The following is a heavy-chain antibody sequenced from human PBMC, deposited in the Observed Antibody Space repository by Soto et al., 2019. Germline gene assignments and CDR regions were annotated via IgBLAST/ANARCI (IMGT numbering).Heavy chain of an antibody. CDR3: AGDPDSHYNDSHASSYP. Sequence: QVQLVQSGAEVKEPGSSVKVSCKASGGTFSTYTITWVRQAPGQGLEWMGGIIPIIGIINYAQKFQGRVTISADKFTVTAYMELTGLRSDDTAVYYCAGDPDSHYNDSHASSYPWGQGTLVTVSS. CDR2: IIPIIGII. D-gene: IGHD4-4*01. V-gene: IGHV1-69*08. J-gene: IGHJ5*02. CDR1: GGTFSTYT.